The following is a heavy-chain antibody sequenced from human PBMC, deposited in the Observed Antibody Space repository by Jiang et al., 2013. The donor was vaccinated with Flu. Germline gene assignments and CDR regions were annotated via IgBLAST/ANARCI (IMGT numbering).Heavy chain of an antibody. V-gene: IGHV4-59*08. CDR3: ARHPGSYDSSGHMRVDAFDL. CDR2: IYYSGGT. D-gene: IGHD3-22*01. CDR1: GGSISSYY. J-gene: IGHJ3*01. Sequence: GSGLVKPSETLSLTCTVSGGSISSYYWSWIRQPPGKGLDWIGYIYYSGGTNYNPSLKSRVTISVDTSKNQFSLKLSSVTAADTAVYYCARHPGSYDSSGHMRVDAFDLVGQGTMVTVSS.